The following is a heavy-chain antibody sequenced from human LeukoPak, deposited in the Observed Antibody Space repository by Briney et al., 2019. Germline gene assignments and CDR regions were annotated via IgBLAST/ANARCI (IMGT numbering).Heavy chain of an antibody. CDR3: ARFCSGGGCYHNWFDP. CDR2: ISVYNGHT. V-gene: IGHV1-18*01. J-gene: IGHJ5*02. Sequence: ASVKVSCKASGYTFTSYGISWVRQAPGQRLEWMGWISVYNGHTNYAQKLQDRVTMTMDTATNTAYMELRSLRSDDTAVYHCARFCSGGGCYHNWFDPWGQGTLVTVSS. D-gene: IGHD2-15*01. CDR1: GYTFTSYG.